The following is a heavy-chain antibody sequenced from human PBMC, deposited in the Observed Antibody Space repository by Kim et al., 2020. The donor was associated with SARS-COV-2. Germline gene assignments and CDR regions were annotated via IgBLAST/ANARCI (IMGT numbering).Heavy chain of an antibody. J-gene: IGHJ6*04. Sequence: ASVKVSCKASGYTFTSYAMNWVRQAPGQGLEWMGWINTNTWNPTYAQGFTGRFVFSLDTSVSTAYLQISSLKAEDTAVYYCARDSGHLGSIFGVVIIRGYGMDVWAKGTTVTVSS. CDR1: GYTFTSYA. D-gene: IGHD3-3*01. V-gene: IGHV7-4-1*02. CDR3: ARDSGHLGSIFGVVIIRGYGMDV. CDR2: INTNTWNP.